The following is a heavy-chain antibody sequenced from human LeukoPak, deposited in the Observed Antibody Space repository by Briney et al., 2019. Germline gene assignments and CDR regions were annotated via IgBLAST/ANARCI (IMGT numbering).Heavy chain of an antibody. CDR1: GYTFTSYG. J-gene: IGHJ4*02. V-gene: IGHV1-18*01. CDR2: ISAYNGNT. D-gene: IGHD5-24*01. CDR3: ASNRGWLQFRGFVY. Sequence: GASVKVSCKASGYTFTSYGISWVRQAPGQGLEWMGWISAYNGNTNYAQKLQGRVTMTTDTSTSTAYMELRSLRSDDTAVYYCASNRGWLQFRGFVYWGQGTLVTVSS.